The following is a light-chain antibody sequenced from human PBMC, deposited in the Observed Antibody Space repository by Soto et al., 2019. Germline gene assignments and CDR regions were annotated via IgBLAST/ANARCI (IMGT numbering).Light chain of an antibody. CDR2: DAS. Sequence: DIQMTQSPSSLSASVGDRVTITCQASQDISNYLNWYQQKPGKAPKLLIYDASNLETGVPSRFSGSGSGTDFTFTIRSLQPEDIATYYCQQYDNPFTFGGGTKVEIK. CDR3: QQYDNPFT. CDR1: QDISNY. V-gene: IGKV1-33*01. J-gene: IGKJ4*01.